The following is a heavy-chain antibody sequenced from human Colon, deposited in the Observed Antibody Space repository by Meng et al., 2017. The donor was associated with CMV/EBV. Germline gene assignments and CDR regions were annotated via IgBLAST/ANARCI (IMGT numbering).Heavy chain of an antibody. J-gene: IGHJ6*02. D-gene: IGHD2-2*02. CDR2: FSGDETTT. CDR1: DFIFPSCA. Sequence: GESLKISCAAPDFIFPSCAMNCVREAPGKGLAWVSSFSGDETTTYYADSVKGRFTISRDNAKNSLYLQMNSLRAEDTAVYYCARDLALVVPAAIRRSYYYYGMDVWGQGTTVTVSS. V-gene: IGHV3-48*03. CDR3: ARDLALVVPAAIRRSYYYYGMDV.